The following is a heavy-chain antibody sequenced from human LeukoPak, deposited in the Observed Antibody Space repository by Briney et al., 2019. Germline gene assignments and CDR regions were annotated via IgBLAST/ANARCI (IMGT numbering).Heavy chain of an antibody. CDR1: GFTFSSYW. J-gene: IGHJ4*02. CDR2: IKQDGSEK. Sequence: GGSLRLSCAASGFTFSSYWMSWVRQAPGKGLEWVANIKQDGSEKYYVDSVKGRFTISRDNAKNSLYLQMNYLRAEDTAVYYCARAVGNDYGDPGYFDYWGQGTLVTVSS. CDR3: ARAVGNDYGDPGYFDY. V-gene: IGHV3-7*01. D-gene: IGHD4-17*01.